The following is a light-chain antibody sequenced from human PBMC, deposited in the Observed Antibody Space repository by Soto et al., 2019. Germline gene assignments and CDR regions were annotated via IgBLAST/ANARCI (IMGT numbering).Light chain of an antibody. Sequence: EIVMTQSPATLSVSPGERATLSCRASQSVSSNLAWYQQKPGQAPRLLIYGASTRATGIPARFSGSGSGTAFTLPISSLQSEDFAVYYCQHYKKWPRTFGQGTKVEIK. CDR2: GAS. CDR1: QSVSSN. CDR3: QHYKKWPRT. V-gene: IGKV3-15*01. J-gene: IGKJ1*01.